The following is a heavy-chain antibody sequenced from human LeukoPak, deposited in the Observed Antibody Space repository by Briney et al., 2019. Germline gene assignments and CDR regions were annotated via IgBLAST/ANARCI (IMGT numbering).Heavy chain of an antibody. CDR2: MNPNSGNT. J-gene: IGHJ4*02. D-gene: IGHD6-19*01. CDR3: ARGQYSSLGVDY. CDR1: GYTFTSYD. Sequence: GASVKVSCKASGYTFTSYDINWVRQATGQGLEWMGWMNPNSGNTGYAQKFQGRVTMTRNTSISTAYMELSSLRSEDTAVYCCARGQYSSLGVDYWGQGTLVTVSS. V-gene: IGHV1-8*01.